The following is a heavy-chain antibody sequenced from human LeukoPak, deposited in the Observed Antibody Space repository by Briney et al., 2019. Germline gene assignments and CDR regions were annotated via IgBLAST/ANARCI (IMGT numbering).Heavy chain of an antibody. J-gene: IGHJ4*02. CDR3: ARAAWELLETRKPTY. D-gene: IGHD1-26*01. CDR1: GGSISSYY. V-gene: IGHV4-4*07. Sequence: SETLSLTCTVSGGSISSYYWSWIRQPAGKGLEWIGRIYTSGSTNYNPSLKSRVTMSVDTSKNQFSLKLSSVTAADTAVYYCARAAWELLETRKPTYWGPGTLITVSS. CDR2: IYTSGST.